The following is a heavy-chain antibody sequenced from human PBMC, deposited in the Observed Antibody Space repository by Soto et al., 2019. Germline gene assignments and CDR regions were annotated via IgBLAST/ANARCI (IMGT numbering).Heavy chain of an antibody. D-gene: IGHD4-17*01. CDR1: GGSISSGDYY. V-gene: IGHV4-30-4*01. Sequence: QVQLQESGPGLVKPSQTLSLTCTVSGGSISSGDYYWSWIRQPPGKGLEWIGYIYYSGSTYYNPSLQSRVTISVDTSKNQFSLKLSSVTAADTAVFYCARVATVTHYFDYWGQGTLVTVSS. CDR2: IYYSGST. CDR3: ARVATVTHYFDY. J-gene: IGHJ4*02.